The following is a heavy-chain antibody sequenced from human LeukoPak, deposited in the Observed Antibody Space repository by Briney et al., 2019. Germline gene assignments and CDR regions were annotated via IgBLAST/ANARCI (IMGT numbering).Heavy chain of an antibody. Sequence: SETLSLTCTVSGGSISSGDYYWSWLRQPPGKGLEWIGYIYCSGSTYYNSSLKSRVTISVDTSKNQFSLKLSSVTAADTAVYYCARLYYDILTGYLEGAFDIWGQGTMVTVSA. J-gene: IGHJ3*02. CDR2: IYCSGST. CDR3: ARLYYDILTGYLEGAFDI. V-gene: IGHV4-30-4*08. CDR1: GGSISSGDYY. D-gene: IGHD3-9*01.